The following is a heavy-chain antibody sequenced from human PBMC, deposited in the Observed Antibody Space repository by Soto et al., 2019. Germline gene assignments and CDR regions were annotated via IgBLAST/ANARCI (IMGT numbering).Heavy chain of an antibody. D-gene: IGHD3-9*01. CDR1: GYSFSSYW. V-gene: IGHV5-51*01. Sequence: GESLKISCKGSGYSFSSYWIGWVRQMSGKGLERMGIIYPDDSDTRYSPSFQGHVTISADKSISTAYLQWSSLKASDSATYYCARQDMLTGYVYFDYWGQGTQVTVSS. CDR3: ARQDMLTGYVYFDY. J-gene: IGHJ4*02. CDR2: IYPDDSDT.